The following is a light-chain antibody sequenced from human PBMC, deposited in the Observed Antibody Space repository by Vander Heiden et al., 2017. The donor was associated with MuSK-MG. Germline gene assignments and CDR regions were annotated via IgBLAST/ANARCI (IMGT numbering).Light chain of an antibody. CDR3: QACDSSTVV. Sequence: SCEMTQLPAVSGSPGQTARITCSGDKLGDKYACWYQQQPGQSPVLVIYQASKRPSGIPERFSGSNSGNTATLTISGTQARDEADYYCQACDSSTVVFGGGTKLTVL. J-gene: IGLJ2*01. CDR1: KLGDKY. CDR2: QAS. V-gene: IGLV3-1*01.